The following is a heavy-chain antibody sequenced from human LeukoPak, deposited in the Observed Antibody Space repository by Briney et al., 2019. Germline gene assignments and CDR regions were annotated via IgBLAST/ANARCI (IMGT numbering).Heavy chain of an antibody. D-gene: IGHD3-22*01. CDR1: GGSISSYY. CDR2: IYTSGST. J-gene: IGHJ3*02. V-gene: IGHV4-4*07. CDR3: ARDHYYDPRGAFDI. Sequence: SETLSLTCTVSGGSISSYYWSWIRQPAGKGLEWIGRIYTSGSTNYNPSLKSRVTISVDTSKNQFSLKLSSVTAADTAVYYCARDHYYDPRGAFDIWGQGTMVTVSS.